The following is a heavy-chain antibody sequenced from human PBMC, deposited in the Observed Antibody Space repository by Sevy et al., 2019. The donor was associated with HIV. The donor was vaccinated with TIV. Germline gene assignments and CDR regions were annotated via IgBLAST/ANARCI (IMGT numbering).Heavy chain of an antibody. CDR1: GFTFSSYA. CDR2: ISYDGSNK. J-gene: IGHJ4*02. CDR3: ARDGRIVGATYYFDY. V-gene: IGHV3-30-3*01. Sequence: GGSLRLSCVASGFTFSSYAMHWVRQAPGKGLEWVAVISYDGSNKYYADSVKGRFTISRDNSKNTLYLQMNSLRAEDTAVYYCARDGRIVGATYYFDYWGQGTLVTVSS. D-gene: IGHD1-26*01.